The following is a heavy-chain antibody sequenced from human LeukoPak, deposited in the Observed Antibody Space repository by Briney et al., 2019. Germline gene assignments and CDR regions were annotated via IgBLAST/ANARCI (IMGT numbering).Heavy chain of an antibody. D-gene: IGHD3-10*01. J-gene: IGHJ3*02. Sequence: PSETLSLTCAVDGGSFSGYYWSWIRQPPGKGLEWIGEINHSGSTNYNPSLKSRVTISVDTSKNQFSLKLSSVTAADTAVYYYARGVHYYGSGTPAFDIWGQGTMVTVPS. CDR2: INHSGST. CDR3: ARGVHYYGSGTPAFDI. V-gene: IGHV4-34*01. CDR1: GGSFSGYY.